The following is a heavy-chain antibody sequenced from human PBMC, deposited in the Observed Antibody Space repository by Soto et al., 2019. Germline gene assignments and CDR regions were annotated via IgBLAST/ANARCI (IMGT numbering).Heavy chain of an antibody. CDR1: GGSISSSSYY. CDR2: IYYSGSA. CDR3: ERIPDIVVVESSYYFDY. V-gene: IGHV4-39*01. D-gene: IGHD2-15*01. J-gene: IGHJ4*02. Sequence: QLQLQESGPGLVKPSETLSLTCTVSGGSISSSSYYWGWIRQPPGKGLERLGSIYYSGSAYYNPSLKSRVTISVDTSKNQFSLMLSSETAADTAVYDCERIPDIVVVESSYYFDYWGQGTLVTVSS.